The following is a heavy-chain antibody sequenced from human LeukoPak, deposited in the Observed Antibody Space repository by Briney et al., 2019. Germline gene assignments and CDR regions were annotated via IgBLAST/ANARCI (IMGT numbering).Heavy chain of an antibody. CDR2: IYYSGST. CDR3: ARGSSIAVAGPLAIGYYFDY. Sequence: SETLSLTCTVSGGSISSSSYYWGWIRQPPGKGLEWIGSIYYSGSTYYNPSLKSRVTISVDTSKNQFSLKLSSVAAADTAVYYCARGSSIAVAGPLAIGYYFDYWGQGTLVTVSS. V-gene: IGHV4-39*01. J-gene: IGHJ4*02. D-gene: IGHD6-19*01. CDR1: GGSISSSSYY.